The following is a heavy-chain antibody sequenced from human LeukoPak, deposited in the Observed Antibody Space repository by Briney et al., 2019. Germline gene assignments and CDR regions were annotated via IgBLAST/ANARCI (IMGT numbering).Heavy chain of an antibody. D-gene: IGHD6-19*01. V-gene: IGHV3-23*01. CDR1: GFTLSSYE. CDR2: IDYDGGSG. J-gene: IGHJ1*01. Sequence: GGSLRLSCTVSGFTLSSYEMSWIRQAPGKGLEWVSSIDYDGGSGHYADSVKGRFTISRDNSNNTLFLHLNSLRGEGTAVYYCTRNSGWYGLSWGQGTLVTVSS. CDR3: TRNSGWYGLS.